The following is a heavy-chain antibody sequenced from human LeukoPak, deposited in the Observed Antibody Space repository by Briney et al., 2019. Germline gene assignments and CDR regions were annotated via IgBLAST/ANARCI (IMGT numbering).Heavy chain of an antibody. D-gene: IGHD2-21*01. CDR1: GGTFSSYA. V-gene: IGHV1-69*04. CDR2: IIPILGIA. CDR3: ARVWWEGSSSPGGVY. J-gene: IGHJ4*02. Sequence: GASVKVSCKASGGTFSSYATSRVRQAPGQGLEWMGRIIPILGIANYAQKFQGRVTITADKSTSTAYMELSSLRSEDTAVYYCARVWWEGSSSPGGVYWGQGTLVTVSS.